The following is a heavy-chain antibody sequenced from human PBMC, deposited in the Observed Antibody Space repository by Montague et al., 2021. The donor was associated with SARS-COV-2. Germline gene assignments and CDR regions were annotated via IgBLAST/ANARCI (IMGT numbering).Heavy chain of an antibody. CDR3: AGGTKRVFTDDYDSGGYASDY. J-gene: IGHJ4*02. Sequence: SETLSLTCAVYGGSFSGYYWSWIRQPPGKGLEWIGEINHSGSTKYNPSPKSRVTISVDTSKDQFSLKLSSVTAADTAVYYCAGGTKRVFTDDYDSGGYASDYWGQGTLVTVSS. CDR2: INHSGST. D-gene: IGHD3-22*01. V-gene: IGHV4-34*01. CDR1: GGSFSGYY.